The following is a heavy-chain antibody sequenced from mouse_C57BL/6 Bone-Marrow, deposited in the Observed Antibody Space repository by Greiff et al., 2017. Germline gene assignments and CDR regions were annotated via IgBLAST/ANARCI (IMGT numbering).Heavy chain of an antibody. CDR1: GYTFTDYE. CDR2: IDPETGGT. D-gene: IGHD3-1*01. CDR3: TRSGGAYAMDY. J-gene: IGHJ4*01. V-gene: IGHV1-15*01. Sequence: VQLQQSGAELVRPGASVTLSCKASGYTFTDYEMHWVKQTPVHGLEWIGAIDPETGGTAYNQKFKGKAILTADKSSSTAYMELRSLISEDSAVYYCTRSGGAYAMDYWGQGTSVTVSS.